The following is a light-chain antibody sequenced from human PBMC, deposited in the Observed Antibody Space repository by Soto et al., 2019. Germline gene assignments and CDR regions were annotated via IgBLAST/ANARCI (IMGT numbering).Light chain of an antibody. CDR1: SSDVGGYNY. CDR3: SSYAGGSNV. CDR2: EVN. Sequence: QSVLTQPPSASGSPGQSVAVSRTGTSSDVGGYNYVSWYQQHPGKAPKLMIYEVNKRPSGVPDRFSGSKSGNTASLTVSGLQAEDEADYYCSSYAGGSNVFGTGTKVTVL. J-gene: IGLJ1*01. V-gene: IGLV2-8*01.